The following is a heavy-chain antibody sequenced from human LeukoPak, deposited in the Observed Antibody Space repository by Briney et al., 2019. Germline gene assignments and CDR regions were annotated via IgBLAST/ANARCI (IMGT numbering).Heavy chain of an antibody. V-gene: IGHV3-23*01. CDR2: FTGGEGIT. J-gene: IGHJ4*02. CDR1: GFTFSTYA. Sequence: GGSLRLSCAASGFTFSTYAMSWVRQAPGKGLEWVSTFTGGEGITHYADSVKGRFTISRDNSKNTLYLQMNGLRVEDTAVYYCAKDMGRGWCYFDYWGQGTLVTVSS. D-gene: IGHD6-19*01. CDR3: AKDMGRGWCYFDY.